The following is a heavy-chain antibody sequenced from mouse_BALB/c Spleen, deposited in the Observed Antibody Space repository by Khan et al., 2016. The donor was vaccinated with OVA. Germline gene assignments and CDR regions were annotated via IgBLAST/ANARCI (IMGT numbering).Heavy chain of an antibody. V-gene: IGHV2-3*01. J-gene: IGHJ4*01. CDR1: GFSLTSYG. Sequence: QVQLKQSGPGLVAPSQSLSITCTVSGFSLTSYGVSWVRQPPGKGLEWLGVLWGDGSTNYHSTLISRLIISKDNSKSQVFLKLNSLQTDDTATYYCAKFTPDYDSMDYWGQGTSGTVSS. CDR3: AKFTPDYDSMDY. CDR2: LWGDGST. D-gene: IGHD1-1*01.